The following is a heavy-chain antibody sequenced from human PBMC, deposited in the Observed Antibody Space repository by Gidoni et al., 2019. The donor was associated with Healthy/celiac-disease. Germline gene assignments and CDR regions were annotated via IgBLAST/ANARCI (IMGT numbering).Heavy chain of an antibody. D-gene: IGHD6-13*01. CDR2: IYTSGST. CDR1: GGSISSYY. V-gene: IGHV4-4*07. J-gene: IGHJ6*03. CDR3: AREAIAAAGTPHYYYYYMDV. Sequence: QVQLQESGPGLVKPSETLSLTCTVSGGSISSYYWRWIRQPAGKGLEWIGRIYTSGSTNYNPSLKSRVTMSVDTSKNQFSLKLSSVTAADTAVYYCAREAIAAAGTPHYYYYYMDVWGKGTTVTVSS.